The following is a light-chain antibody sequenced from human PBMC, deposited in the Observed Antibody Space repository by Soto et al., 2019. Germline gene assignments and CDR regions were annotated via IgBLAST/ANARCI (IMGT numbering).Light chain of an antibody. CDR2: AAS. Sequence: DIQMTQSPSSLSASVGDRLMITCRASHSISSYLSCYQQKPWKAPKLLIYAASSLQSRIPSRFSDSGSGTDLTLTISSLQPEDFANCYCQRSYSTALYTFGQGTKLDIK. CDR3: QRSYSTALYT. CDR1: HSISSY. J-gene: IGKJ2*01. V-gene: IGKV1-39*01.